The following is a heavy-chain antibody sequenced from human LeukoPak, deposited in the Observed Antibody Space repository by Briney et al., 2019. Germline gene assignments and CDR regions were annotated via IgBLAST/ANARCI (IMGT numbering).Heavy chain of an antibody. CDR1: GGSIIRNNW. V-gene: IGHV4-4*02. CDR2: IHHSGST. J-gene: IGHJ4*02. CDR3: ARGDESVSSTSCSV. D-gene: IGHD2-2*01. Sequence: PSETLSLTCAVSGGSIIRNNWWSWVRQPPGKGLEWIGEIHHSGSTNYNTSLKSRVTISLDESKNQFSLKLTSVTAADTAMYYCARGDESVSSTSCSVWGQGTRVTVSS.